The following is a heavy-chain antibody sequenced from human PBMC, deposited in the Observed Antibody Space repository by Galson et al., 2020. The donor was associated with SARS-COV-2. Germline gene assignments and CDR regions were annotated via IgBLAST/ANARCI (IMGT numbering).Heavy chain of an antibody. D-gene: IGHD3-22*01. CDR3: ARDGYYDSRGYFRFFDR. V-gene: IGHV1-18*01. CDR1: GYIFTDYG. J-gene: IGHJ1*01. CDR2: ISTHDGNT. Sequence: ASVKVSCKASGYIFTDYGISWVRQAPGQGLEWMGWISTHDGNTNYAQKFQDRVTLTTGTVTSTVYMELRSLRSDDTAVYYWARDGYYDSRGYFRFFDRWGQGTLVTVSS.